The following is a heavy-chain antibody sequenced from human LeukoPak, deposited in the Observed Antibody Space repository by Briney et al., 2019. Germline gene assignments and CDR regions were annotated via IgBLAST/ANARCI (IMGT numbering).Heavy chain of an antibody. J-gene: IGHJ5*02. D-gene: IGHD5-18*01. CDR1: GGSISSGSYY. CDR2: IYTSGST. V-gene: IGHV4-61*02. CDR3: ARAPGRGYSYGFNWFDP. Sequence: SETLSLTCTVSGGSISSGSYYWSWIRQPAGKGLEWIGRIYTSGSTNYNPSLKSRVTISVDTSKNQFSLKLSSVTAADTAVYYCARAPGRGYSYGFNWFDPWGQGTLVTVSS.